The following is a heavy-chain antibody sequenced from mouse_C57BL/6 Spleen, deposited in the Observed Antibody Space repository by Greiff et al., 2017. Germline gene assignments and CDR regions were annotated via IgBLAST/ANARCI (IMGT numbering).Heavy chain of an antibody. CDR2: IDPSDSYT. J-gene: IGHJ2*01. V-gene: IGHV1-50*01. Sequence: VQLQQPGAELVKPGASVKLSCKASGYTFTSYWMQWVKQRPGQGLEWIGEIDPSDSYTNYNQKFKGKATLTVDTSSSTAYMQLSSLTSEDSAVYYCARRGNLPFDYWGQGTTLTVPS. D-gene: IGHD2-1*01. CDR1: GYTFTSYW. CDR3: ARRGNLPFDY.